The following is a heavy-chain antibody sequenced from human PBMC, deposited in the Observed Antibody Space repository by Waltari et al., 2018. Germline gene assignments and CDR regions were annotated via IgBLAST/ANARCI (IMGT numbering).Heavy chain of an antibody. CDR3: ARGGVITGKHFDY. Sequence: QVQLQESGPGLVKPSETLSLTCAVSGYSISSGYYWGWIRQPPGKGLEWIGSIYHSGSTYYNPSLKSRVTISVDTSKNQFSLKLSSVTAADTAVYYCARGGVITGKHFDYWGQGTLVTVSS. V-gene: IGHV4-38-2*01. J-gene: IGHJ4*02. D-gene: IGHD1-20*01. CDR1: GYSISSGYY. CDR2: IYHSGST.